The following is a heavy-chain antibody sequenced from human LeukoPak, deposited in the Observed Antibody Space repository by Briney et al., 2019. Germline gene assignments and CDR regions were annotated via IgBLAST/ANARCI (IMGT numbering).Heavy chain of an antibody. J-gene: IGHJ3*02. CDR3: ARDSDAITFGGVIVLGAFDI. CDR1: GFTFRNYA. V-gene: IGHV3-30-3*01. CDR2: ISYDGSNK. D-gene: IGHD3-16*02. Sequence: GGSLRLSCATSGFTFRNYAMNWVRQAPGKGLEWVAVISYDGSNKYYADSVKGRFTISRDNSKNTLYLQMNSLRAEDTAVYYCARDSDAITFGGVIVLGAFDIWGQGTMVTVSS.